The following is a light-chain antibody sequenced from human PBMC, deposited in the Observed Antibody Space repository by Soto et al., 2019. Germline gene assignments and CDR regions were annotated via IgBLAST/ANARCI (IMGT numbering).Light chain of an antibody. J-gene: IGKJ4*01. CDR2: LAS. CDR1: QSISSN. CDR3: QQYNVWPLT. Sequence: EIVMTQSPATLSVSPGERATLSCRASQSISSNLAWYQQKPGQTPKRLIYLASTRATGIPARFSGGGSGTEFTLTISSLQSEDFAVYYCQQYNVWPLTFGGGTKVEFK. V-gene: IGKV3-15*01.